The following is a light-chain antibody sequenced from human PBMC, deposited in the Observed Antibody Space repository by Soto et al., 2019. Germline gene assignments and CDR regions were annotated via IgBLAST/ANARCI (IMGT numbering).Light chain of an antibody. J-gene: IGLJ1*01. CDR3: SSYTSSSTRV. CDR1: SSDVGSYNL. V-gene: IGLV2-14*02. CDR2: EVS. Sequence: QSALTQPASVSGSPGQSITISCTGTSSDVGSYNLVSWYQQHPGKAPKLMLYEVSNRPSGVSNRCSGSKSGNTASLTISGLQAEDEADYYCSSYTSSSTRVFGTGTKVTVL.